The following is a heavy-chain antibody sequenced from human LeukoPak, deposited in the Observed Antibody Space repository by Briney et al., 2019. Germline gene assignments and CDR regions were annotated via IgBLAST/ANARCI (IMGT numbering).Heavy chain of an antibody. Sequence: SETLSLTCTVSGGSISSYYWSWIRQPPGKGLEWIGYIYYSGSTNYNPSLKSRVTISVDTSKNQFSLKLSSVTAADTAVYYCARGFRSSGWFNWGQGTLVTVSS. D-gene: IGHD6-19*01. CDR2: IYYSGST. CDR3: ARGFRSSGWFN. V-gene: IGHV4-59*08. CDR1: GGSISSYY. J-gene: IGHJ4*02.